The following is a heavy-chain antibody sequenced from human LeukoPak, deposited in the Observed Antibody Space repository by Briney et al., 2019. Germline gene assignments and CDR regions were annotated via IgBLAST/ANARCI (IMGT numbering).Heavy chain of an antibody. CDR1: GYTFTGYY. D-gene: IGHD6-6*01. CDR2: INPNSGGT. J-gene: IGHJ6*02. V-gene: IGHV1-2*02. CDR3: AREGIAARLGYYYGMDV. Sequence: ASVKVSCKASGYTFTGYYMHWVRQAPGQGLEWMGWINPNSGGTNYAQKFQGRVTMTRDTSISTAYMELSRLRSDDTAVYYCAREGIAARLGYYYGMDVWGQGTLVTVSS.